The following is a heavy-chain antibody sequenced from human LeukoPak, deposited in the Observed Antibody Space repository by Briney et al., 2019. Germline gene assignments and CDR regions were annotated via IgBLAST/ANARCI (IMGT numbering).Heavy chain of an antibody. V-gene: IGHV3-30-3*01. D-gene: IGHD2-2*01. CDR2: ISYDGSNK. CDR1: GFTFSSYA. J-gene: IGHJ4*02. CDR3: ARDRPDIVVVPARYPPDY. Sequence: GGSLRLSCAASGFTFSSYAMHWVRQAPGKGLEWVAVISYDGSNKYYADSVKGRFTISRDNSKNTLYLQMNSLRAEDTAVYYCARDRPDIVVVPARYPPDYWGQGTLVTVSS.